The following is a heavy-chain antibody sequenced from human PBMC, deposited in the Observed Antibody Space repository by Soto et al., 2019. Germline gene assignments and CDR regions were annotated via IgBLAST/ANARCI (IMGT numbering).Heavy chain of an antibody. Sequence: ASEILSLTWAVSGGSISSGGYSWNWIRQPLGKGLEWIGYIYHSGSTYYNPSLKSRVTISVDKSKNQFSLKLTSVTAADTAVYYCARDQLEGNWFDPWGQGTLVTVSS. CDR2: IYHSGST. V-gene: IGHV4-30-2*01. J-gene: IGHJ5*02. CDR3: ARDQLEGNWFDP. CDR1: GGSISSGGYS. D-gene: IGHD1-1*01.